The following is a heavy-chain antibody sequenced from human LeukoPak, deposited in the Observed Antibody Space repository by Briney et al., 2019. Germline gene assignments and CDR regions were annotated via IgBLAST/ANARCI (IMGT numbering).Heavy chain of an antibody. D-gene: IGHD6-13*01. CDR1: GFTVSSNY. CDR2: IYSGGST. Sequence: GGSLRRSCAASGFTVSSNYMSWVRQAPGKGLEWVSVIYSGGSTYYADSVKGRFTISRDNSKNTLYLQMNSLRAEDTAVYYCARDSGSSSYYFDYWGQGTLVTVSS. J-gene: IGHJ4*02. CDR3: ARDSGSSSYYFDY. V-gene: IGHV3-66*01.